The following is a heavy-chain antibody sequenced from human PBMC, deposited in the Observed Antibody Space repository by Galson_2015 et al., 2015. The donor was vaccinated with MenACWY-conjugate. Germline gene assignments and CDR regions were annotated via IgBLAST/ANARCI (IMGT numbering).Heavy chain of an antibody. J-gene: IGHJ4*02. Sequence: ALSLSCAASGFTFSSYAMSWVRQAPGKGLEWVSAISGSGGSTYYADSVKGRFTISRENSKNTLYLQMNSLRAEDTAVYYCARDGIAVAGTGPLYWGQGSLVTVSS. V-gene: IGHV3-23*01. CDR3: ARDGIAVAGTGPLY. D-gene: IGHD6-19*01. CDR2: ISGSGGST. CDR1: GFTFSSYA.